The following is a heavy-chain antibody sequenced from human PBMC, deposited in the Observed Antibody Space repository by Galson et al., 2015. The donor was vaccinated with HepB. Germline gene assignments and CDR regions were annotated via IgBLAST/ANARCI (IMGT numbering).Heavy chain of an antibody. V-gene: IGHV3-23*01. J-gene: IGHJ4*02. D-gene: IGHD3-3*01. Sequence: SLRLSCAASGFTFSSYAMSWVRQAPGKGLEWVSAISGSGGSTYYADSVKGRFTISRDNSKNTLYLQMNSLRAEDTAVYYCAKPNQHRPYDFWSSYPFEYWGQGTLVTVSS. CDR1: GFTFSSYA. CDR3: AKPNQHRPYDFWSSYPFEY. CDR2: ISGSGGST.